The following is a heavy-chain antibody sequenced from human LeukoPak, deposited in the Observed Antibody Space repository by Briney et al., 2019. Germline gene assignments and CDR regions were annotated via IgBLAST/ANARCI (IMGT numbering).Heavy chain of an antibody. Sequence: GGSLRLSCAASGFSLSNLGMHWVRQAPGKGLEWVAALLYDGNTKHYADSVKGRFTISRDISKNTFYLQMNSLTAEDTAVYYCARDHRPEIQYYYMDVWGKGTTVAVSS. D-gene: IGHD1-14*01. CDR1: GFSLSNLG. CDR3: ARDHRPEIQYYYMDV. J-gene: IGHJ6*03. CDR2: LLYDGNTK. V-gene: IGHV3-33*01.